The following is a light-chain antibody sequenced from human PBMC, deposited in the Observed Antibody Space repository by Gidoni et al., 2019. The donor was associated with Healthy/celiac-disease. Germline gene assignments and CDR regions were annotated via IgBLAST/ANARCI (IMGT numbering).Light chain of an antibody. J-gene: IGLJ3*02. Sequence: QSVLTQPPSASGTPGQRVTISCSGSRSNIGSNYVYWNQQLPGTAPKLLIYRNNQRPSGVPDRFSGSKSGTSASLAISGLRSEDEADYYCAAWDDSLSVWVFGGGTKLTVL. CDR1: RSNIGSNY. CDR2: RNN. V-gene: IGLV1-47*01. CDR3: AAWDDSLSVWV.